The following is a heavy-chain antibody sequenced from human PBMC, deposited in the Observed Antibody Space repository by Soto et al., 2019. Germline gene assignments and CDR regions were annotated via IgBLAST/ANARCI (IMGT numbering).Heavy chain of an antibody. D-gene: IGHD1-26*01. J-gene: IGHJ4*02. CDR2: FDPEDGET. CDR3: ATPTPKGGSYLGAYFDY. V-gene: IGHV1-24*01. CDR1: GYTLTELS. Sequence: VASVKVSCKVSGYTLTELSMHWVRQAPGKGLEWMGGFDPEDGETIYAQKFQGRVTMTEDTSTDTAYMELSSLRSEDTAVYYCATPTPKGGSYLGAYFDYWGQGTLVTVSS.